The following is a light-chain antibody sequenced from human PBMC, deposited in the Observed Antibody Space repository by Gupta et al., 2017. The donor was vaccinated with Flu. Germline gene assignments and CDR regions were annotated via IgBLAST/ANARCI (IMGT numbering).Light chain of an antibody. CDR3: QQRSNWPCT. Sequence: GERATLSCRASQSVSSYLAWYQQKPGQAPRLLIYDASNRATGIPARFSGSGSGTDFTLTISSLEPEDFAVYYCQQRSNWPCTFGQGTRLEIK. CDR1: QSVSSY. J-gene: IGKJ5*01. V-gene: IGKV3-11*01. CDR2: DAS.